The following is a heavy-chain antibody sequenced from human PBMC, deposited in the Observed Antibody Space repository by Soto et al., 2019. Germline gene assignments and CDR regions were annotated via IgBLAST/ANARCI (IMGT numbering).Heavy chain of an antibody. J-gene: IGHJ5*02. CDR1: GGTFSSYA. CDR2: MSAYNGNT. Sequence: GASVKVSCKASGGTFSSYAISWVRQAPGQGLEWMGWMSAYNGNTNYAQKLQGRVTMTTDTSTSTAYMELRSLRSDDTAVYYCARDFLQIKLGPFDPWGQGTLVTVSS. D-gene: IGHD1-1*01. V-gene: IGHV1-18*01. CDR3: ARDFLQIKLGPFDP.